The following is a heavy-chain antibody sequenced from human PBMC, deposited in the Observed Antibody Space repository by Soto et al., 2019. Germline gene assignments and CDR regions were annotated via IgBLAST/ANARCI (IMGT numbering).Heavy chain of an antibody. CDR1: GGSFSGYY. D-gene: IGHD3-22*01. J-gene: IGHJ4*02. CDR3: ARGYDSSGYYGYYFDY. V-gene: IGHV4-34*01. Sequence: SETLSLTCAAYGGSFSGYYWSWIRQPPGKGLEWIGEINHSGSTNYNPSLKSRVTISVDRSKNQFSLKLSSVTAADTAVYYCARGYDSSGYYGYYFDYWGQGTLVTVSS. CDR2: INHSGST.